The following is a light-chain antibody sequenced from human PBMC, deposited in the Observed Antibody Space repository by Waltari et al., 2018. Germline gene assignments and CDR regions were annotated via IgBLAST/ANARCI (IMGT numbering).Light chain of an antibody. CDR2: DAS. V-gene: IGKV3-11*01. CDR3: QQPGF. J-gene: IGKJ4*01. Sequence: EVVLTQSPATLSLSPGERATLSCRASQSVHNYLAWYQQKPGQAPRLLIYDASNVATGIPARCSGSESGTDFTLTISSLESEDSAVYYCQQPGFFGGGTKVEIK. CDR1: QSVHNY.